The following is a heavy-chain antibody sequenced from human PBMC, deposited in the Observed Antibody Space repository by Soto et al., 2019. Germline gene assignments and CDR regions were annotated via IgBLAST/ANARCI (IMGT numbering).Heavy chain of an antibody. J-gene: IGHJ1*01. CDR3: AMDYGDRPEYFKH. D-gene: IGHD4-17*01. Sequence: QVQLVRSGRALKRPGASMKVSCKASGYTFTSYGISWVRQAPGQGLEWMAWISPLKGRTQYSQKAQGRVTLSTDTSSNTAYMEMTTLRVDDTAVYYCAMDYGDRPEYFKHCGQGTLVTVS. CDR2: ISPLKGRT. CDR1: GYTFTSYG. V-gene: IGHV1-18*04.